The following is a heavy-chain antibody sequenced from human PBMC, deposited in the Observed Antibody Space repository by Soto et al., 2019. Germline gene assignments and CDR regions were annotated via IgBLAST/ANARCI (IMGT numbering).Heavy chain of an antibody. CDR1: GYTFTGHY. CDR2: IGPESGAT. Sequence: SVKVSCKASGYTFTGHYIHWVRQAPEQGPEWMGEIGPESGATRYAQKFQGRVTMTRDMSITTVYVELNNLSPDDTAVYYCGRGRSGQIVVFYWGQGTPVTVSS. CDR3: GRGRSGQIVVFY. J-gene: IGHJ4*02. V-gene: IGHV1-2*02. D-gene: IGHD1-26*01.